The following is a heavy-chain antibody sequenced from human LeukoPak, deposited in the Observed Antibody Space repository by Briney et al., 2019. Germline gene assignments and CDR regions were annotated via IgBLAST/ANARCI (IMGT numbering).Heavy chain of an antibody. CDR2: ISSSGSSI. CDR3: ARGLDGYKVDY. V-gene: IGHV3-21*01. CDR1: GFTFSSYS. J-gene: IGHJ4*02. Sequence: PGGSLRLSCAASGFTFSSYSMNWVRQAPGKGLEWVSSISSSGSSISYADSVKGRFTISRDNAKNSLYLQMNSLRAEDTAVYYCARGLDGYKVDYWGQGTLVTVSS. D-gene: IGHD5-24*01.